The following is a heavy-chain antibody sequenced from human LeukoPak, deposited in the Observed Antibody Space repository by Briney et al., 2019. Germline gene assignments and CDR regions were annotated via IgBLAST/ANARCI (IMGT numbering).Heavy chain of an antibody. V-gene: IGHV3-23*01. D-gene: IGHD1-26*01. J-gene: IGHJ4*02. Sequence: GGSLRLSGAASGFSFSNYAMSWVRQAPGKGLEWVSGISGSGGSTYYADSVKGRFTISRDNSKNTLYLQMNSLRAEDTAVYYCAKDTAIVGATTWNYWGQGTLVTVSS. CDR3: AKDTAIVGATTWNY. CDR2: ISGSGGST. CDR1: GFSFSNYA.